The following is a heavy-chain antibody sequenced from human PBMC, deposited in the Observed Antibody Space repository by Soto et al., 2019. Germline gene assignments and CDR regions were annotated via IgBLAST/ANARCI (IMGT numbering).Heavy chain of an antibody. J-gene: IGHJ5*02. D-gene: IGHD4-4*01. CDR3: ARLLTTLGPNWFDP. V-gene: IGHV5-10-1*01. CDR2: IDPSDSYT. CDR1: GYSFTRYW. Sequence: PGESLTIYCKCSGYSFTRYWISWVRQMPGKGLEWMGRIDPSDSYTNYSPSFQGHVTISADKSISTAYLEWSSLKASDTAMYYCARLLTTLGPNWFDPWGQGTLVTVSS.